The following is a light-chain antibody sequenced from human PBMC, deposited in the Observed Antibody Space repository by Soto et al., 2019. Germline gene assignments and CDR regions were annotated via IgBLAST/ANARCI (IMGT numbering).Light chain of an antibody. CDR2: DVS. CDR1: SSDVGGYNY. V-gene: IGLV2-14*01. Sequence: QSALTQPASVSGSPGQSITISCTGTSSDVGGYNYVSWYQQHPGKAPKLMIYDVSNRPSGVSNRFSGSKSGNTASLTISGLQAEDDAYYYWSSYTSSSTYLFGTGTKVTVL. CDR3: SSYTSSSTYL. J-gene: IGLJ1*01.